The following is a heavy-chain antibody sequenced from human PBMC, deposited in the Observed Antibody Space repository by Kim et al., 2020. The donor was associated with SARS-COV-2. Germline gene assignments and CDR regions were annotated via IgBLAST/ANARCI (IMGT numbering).Heavy chain of an antibody. J-gene: IGHJ6*01. CDR1: RFTFTDYG. D-gene: IGHD2-2*01. V-gene: IGHV3-30*18. Sequence: GGSLRLSCEASRFTFTDYGMHWVRQAPGKGLEWLAFISYDGNNKYYAASVKGRFTISRDNLKHTVYLQMNSLRDEDTSVYYCAKDYCSSAFCYWSYYYF. CDR3: AKDYCSSAFCYWSYYYF. CDR2: ISYDGNNK.